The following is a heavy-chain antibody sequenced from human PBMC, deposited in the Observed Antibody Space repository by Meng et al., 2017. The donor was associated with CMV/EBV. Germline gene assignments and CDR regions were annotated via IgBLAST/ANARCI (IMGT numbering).Heavy chain of an antibody. CDR1: GFTFSSYS. CDR2: ISSSSSYI. J-gene: IGHJ4*02. CDR3: ARDTAMGAPSDY. Sequence: GESLRLSCAASGFTFSSYSMNWVRQAPGKGLEWVSSISSSSSYIYYADSVKGRFTISRDNAKNSLYLQMNSLRAEDTAVYYCARDTAMGAPSDYWGQGTLVTVSS. D-gene: IGHD5-18*01. V-gene: IGHV3-21*01.